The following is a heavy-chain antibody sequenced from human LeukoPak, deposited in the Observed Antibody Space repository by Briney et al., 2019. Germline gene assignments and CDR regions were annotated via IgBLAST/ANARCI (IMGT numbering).Heavy chain of an antibody. CDR1: GFTFSSSA. CDR2: ISNNGGYT. D-gene: IGHD2-21*02. Sequence: GGSLRLSCAASGFTFSSSAMSWVRQAPGKGLEWVSAISNNGGYTYYADSVQGRFTISRDNSKSTLCLQMNSLRAEDTAVYYCASPPPLPYCGGDCYYFDYWGQGTLVTVSS. J-gene: IGHJ4*02. V-gene: IGHV3-23*01. CDR3: ASPPPLPYCGGDCYYFDY.